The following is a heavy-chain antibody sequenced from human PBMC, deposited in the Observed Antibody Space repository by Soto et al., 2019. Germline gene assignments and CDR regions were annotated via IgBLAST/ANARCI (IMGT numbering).Heavy chain of an antibody. CDR3: VKRPDSSDRSGYPA. D-gene: IGHD3-3*01. Sequence: GGSLRLSCAASGFVFTDYAMTLVRQSPGKGLEWVSVISGSGVSIYYTDSVRGRFTISRDNSKNTLYLQMHSLRPEDTAVYFCVKRPDSSDRSGYPAWGQGIEFTVS. V-gene: IGHV3-23*01. CDR2: ISGSGVSI. CDR1: GFVFTDYA. J-gene: IGHJ5*02.